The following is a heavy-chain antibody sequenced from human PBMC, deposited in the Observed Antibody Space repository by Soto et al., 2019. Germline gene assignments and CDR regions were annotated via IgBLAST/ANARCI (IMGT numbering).Heavy chain of an antibody. CDR3: AREAIAAAGSIDY. Sequence: GGSLRLSCAASGFTFSSSDMPGARQATGKGLEWVSAIGTAGDTYYPGSVKGRFTISRENAENSLYLQMNSLRAGDTAVYYCAREAIAAAGSIDYWGQGTLVTRLL. CDR1: GFTFSSSD. D-gene: IGHD6-13*01. CDR2: IGTAGDT. J-gene: IGHJ4*02. V-gene: IGHV3-13*01.